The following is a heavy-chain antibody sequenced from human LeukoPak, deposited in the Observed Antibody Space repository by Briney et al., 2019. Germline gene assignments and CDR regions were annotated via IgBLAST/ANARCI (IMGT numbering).Heavy chain of an antibody. Sequence: GGSLRLSCAASEFTFNNNGMHWVRQAPGKGLEWVAFIRYDGNNKYYADSVKGRFTISRDNSKNMLYLEMNSLSTEDTAVYYCAKVRYCSGVNCYPDDNWGQGTLVTVSS. CDR2: IRYDGNNK. CDR3: AKVRYCSGVNCYPDDN. CDR1: EFTFNNNG. V-gene: IGHV3-30*02. D-gene: IGHD2-15*01. J-gene: IGHJ4*02.